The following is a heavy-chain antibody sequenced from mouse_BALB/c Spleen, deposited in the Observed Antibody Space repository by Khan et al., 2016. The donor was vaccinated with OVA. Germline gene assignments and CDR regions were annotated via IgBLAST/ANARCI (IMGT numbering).Heavy chain of an antibody. CDR3: ARLAYYYNSEGFAY. CDR1: GFTFSTYG. CDR2: ISSGGHYT. J-gene: IGHJ3*01. D-gene: IGHD1-1*02. Sequence: EVELVESGGDLVKTGGSLELSCAASGFTFSTYGMSWVRQTPDKRLEWVATISSGGHYTYYIDSVKGQFTISRDNAKNILYLQMTSLRSEDTAMYYCARLAYYYNSEGFAYWGQGTLVTVSA. V-gene: IGHV5-6*01.